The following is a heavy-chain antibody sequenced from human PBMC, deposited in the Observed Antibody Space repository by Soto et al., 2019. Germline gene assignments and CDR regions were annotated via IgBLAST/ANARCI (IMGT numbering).Heavy chain of an antibody. CDR3: ARDGGTVAGPNYYYYYGMDV. J-gene: IGHJ6*02. CDR1: GFTFSSYD. Sequence: GGSLRLSCAASGFTFSSYDMHWVRQATGKGLEWVSAIGTAGDTYYPGSVKGRFTISRENAKNSLYLQMNSLRAGDTAVYYCARDGGTVAGPNYYYYYGMDVWGQGTTVTVSS. CDR2: IGTAGDT. D-gene: IGHD6-19*01. V-gene: IGHV3-13*01.